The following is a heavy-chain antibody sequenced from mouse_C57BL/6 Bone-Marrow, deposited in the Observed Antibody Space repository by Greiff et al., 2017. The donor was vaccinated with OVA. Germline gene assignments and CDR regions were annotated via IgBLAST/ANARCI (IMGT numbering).Heavy chain of an antibody. J-gene: IGHJ4*01. V-gene: IGHV6-3*01. Sequence: EVKVEESGGGLVQPGGSMKLSCVASGFTFSNYWMNWVRPSPEKGLEWVAQIRLKSDNYATNYAESVKGRFTISRDDSKSSVYLQMNNLRAEDTGIYYCTYYGSSYYYAMDYWGQGTSVTVSS. D-gene: IGHD1-1*01. CDR2: IRLKSDNYAT. CDR1: GFTFSNYW. CDR3: TYYGSSYYYAMDY.